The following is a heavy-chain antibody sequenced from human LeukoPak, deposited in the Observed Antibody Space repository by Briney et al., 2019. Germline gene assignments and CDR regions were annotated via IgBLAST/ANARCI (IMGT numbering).Heavy chain of an antibody. D-gene: IGHD3-22*01. CDR3: ARDYEVTDSSGYPSYYYYYYMDV. J-gene: IGHJ6*03. Sequence: SETLSLTCTVSGGSISSYYWSWIRQPPGKGLEWIGYIYYSGSTNYNPSLKSRVTISVDTSKNQFSLKLSSVTAADTAVYYCARDYEVTDSSGYPSYYYYYYMDVWGKGTTVTVSS. CDR1: GGSISSYY. V-gene: IGHV4-59*01. CDR2: IYYSGST.